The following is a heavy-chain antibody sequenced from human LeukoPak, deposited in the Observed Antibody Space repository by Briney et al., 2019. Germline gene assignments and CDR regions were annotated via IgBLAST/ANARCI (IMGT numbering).Heavy chain of an antibody. D-gene: IGHD6-25*01. Sequence: GGSLRLSCAASGFTFSDAWINWVRQAPGKGLEWVSSISSTSTYIHDADSVKGRFTVFRDNANKSLYLQMNSLRAEDTAMYYCARGMRQIDDAFDLWGQGTRVTVSS. CDR2: ISSTSTYI. J-gene: IGHJ3*01. V-gene: IGHV3-21*01. CDR1: GFTFSDAW. CDR3: ARGMRQIDDAFDL.